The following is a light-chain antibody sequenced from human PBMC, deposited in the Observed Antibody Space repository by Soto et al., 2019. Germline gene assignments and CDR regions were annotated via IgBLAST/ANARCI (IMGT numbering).Light chain of an antibody. Sequence: QSAPTQPASVSGSLGQSITISCTGTGSDIAGYNYISWYQQLPGKAPKLMIYEVTIRPSGISNRFSGSKSGNTASLTISGLQAEDEADYFCTSFTSTSSLYVFGTGTKVTVL. J-gene: IGLJ1*01. CDR3: TSFTSTSSLYV. V-gene: IGLV2-14*01. CDR2: EVT. CDR1: GSDIAGYNY.